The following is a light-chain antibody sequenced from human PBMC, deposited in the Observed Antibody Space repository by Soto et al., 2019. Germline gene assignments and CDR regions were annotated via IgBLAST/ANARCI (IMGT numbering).Light chain of an antibody. CDR2: DVT. J-gene: IGLJ2*01. CDR1: TSDVGGYDY. Sequence: QSALTQPRSVSGSPGQSVTISCTGTTSDVGGYDYVSWFQQHPGKAPNLLIYDVTKRPSGVPARFSGSKSGNTASLTISGLQADDEADYYCSSYEGRYSWSFGGGTKVTVL. V-gene: IGLV2-11*01. CDR3: SSYEGRYSWS.